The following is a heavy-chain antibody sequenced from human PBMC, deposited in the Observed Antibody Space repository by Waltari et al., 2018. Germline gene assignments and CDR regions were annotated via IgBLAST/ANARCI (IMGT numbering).Heavy chain of an antibody. CDR2: IIPNDGTT. CDR1: GGSFASYG. CDR3: AGGYYESSGFSFYYFYHMDV. J-gene: IGHJ6*03. D-gene: IGHD3-22*01. V-gene: IGHV1-69*14. Sequence: QVQLVQSGAEVKKPGSSVTVSCKASGGSFASYGISWVRQAPGQGLEWMGGIIPNDGTTNDAQKYQGRVTINADKSTSTAYMHLTSLRSEDAAVYYCAGGYYESSGFSFYYFYHMDVWGKGTTVTVSS.